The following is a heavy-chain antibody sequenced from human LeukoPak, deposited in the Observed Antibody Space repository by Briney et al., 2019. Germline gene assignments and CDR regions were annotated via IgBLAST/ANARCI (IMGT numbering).Heavy chain of an antibody. CDR2: IYHSGST. J-gene: IGHJ4*02. Sequence: SETLSLTCTVSGGSLSSGGYYWSWIRQPPGKGLEWIGYIYHSGSTYYNPSLKSRVTISVDRSKNQFSLKLSSVTAADTAVYYCARGEGEMATIDYFDYWGQGTLVTVSS. CDR3: ARGEGEMATIDYFDY. V-gene: IGHV4-30-2*01. D-gene: IGHD5-24*01. CDR1: GGSLSSGGYY.